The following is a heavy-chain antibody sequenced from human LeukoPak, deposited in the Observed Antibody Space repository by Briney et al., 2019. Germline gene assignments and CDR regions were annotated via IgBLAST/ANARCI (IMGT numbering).Heavy chain of an antibody. V-gene: IGHV1-69*13. J-gene: IGHJ4*02. Sequence: RASVKVSCKASGYTFTSYAISWVRQAPGQGLEWMGGIIPIFGTANYAQKFQGRVTITADESTSTAYMELSSLRSEDTAVYYCASAYYYDSSGPTKFDYWGQGTLVTVSS. CDR1: GYTFTSYA. CDR3: ASAYYYDSSGPTKFDY. CDR2: IIPIFGTA. D-gene: IGHD3-22*01.